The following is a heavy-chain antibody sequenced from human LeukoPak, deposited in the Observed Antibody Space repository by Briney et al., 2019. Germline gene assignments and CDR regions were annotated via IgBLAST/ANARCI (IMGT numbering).Heavy chain of an antibody. V-gene: IGHV4-31*03. CDR1: GGSISSGVYY. J-gene: IGHJ4*02. Sequence: SQTLPLTCTVSGGSISSGVYYWSWIRQHPGKGLEWIGYIYYSGSTYYNPSLKSRVTISVDTSKNQFSLKLSSVTAADTAVYYCARTIFAAAGDYYFDYWGQGTLGTVSS. CDR3: ARTIFAAAGDYYFDY. CDR2: IYYSGST. D-gene: IGHD6-13*01.